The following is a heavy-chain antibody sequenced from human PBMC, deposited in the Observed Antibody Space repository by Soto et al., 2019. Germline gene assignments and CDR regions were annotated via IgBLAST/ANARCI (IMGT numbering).Heavy chain of an antibody. CDR3: ARDVYRNNDCFDP. V-gene: IGHV1-2*02. D-gene: IGHD3-3*01. Sequence: QVQLVQSGAEVKEPGASVKVSCKASGYTFTDYYIQWVRQAPGQGLECMGWINPNNGDTNYVQKFRVRGTMTRETSSNTAYLDLSILRSDDKALYYCARDVYRNNDCFDPWGQGTLVIVS. J-gene: IGHJ5*02. CDR1: GYTFTDYY. CDR2: INPNNGDT.